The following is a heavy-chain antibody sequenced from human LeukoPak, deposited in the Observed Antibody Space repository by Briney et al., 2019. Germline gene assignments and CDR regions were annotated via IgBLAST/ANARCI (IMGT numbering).Heavy chain of an antibody. Sequence: PSETLSLTCAVYGGSFSGYYWSWIRQPPGKGLEWLGEINHSGSTNYNPSLKSRVTISVDTSKNQFSLKLSSVTAADTAVYYCARANSSGYYYISNWFDPWGQGTLVTVSS. D-gene: IGHD3-22*01. V-gene: IGHV4-34*01. J-gene: IGHJ5*02. CDR3: ARANSSGYYYISNWFDP. CDR1: GGSFSGYY. CDR2: INHSGST.